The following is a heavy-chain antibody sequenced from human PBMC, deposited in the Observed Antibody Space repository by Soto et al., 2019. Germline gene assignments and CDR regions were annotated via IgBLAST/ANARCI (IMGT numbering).Heavy chain of an antibody. CDR2: INPNGGT. D-gene: IGHD4-17*01. Sequence: QVQLVQSGAEVKRPGASVKVSCKASGYTLTDNYMHWVREAPGQGLEWMGWINPNGGTNYAQKFQGRGTMTRDTSISTAYMELSRLRSDDTAGHYCARSLTTLTTLLDYWGQGTLVTVSS. V-gene: IGHV1-2*02. J-gene: IGHJ4*02. CDR3: ARSLTTLTTLLDY. CDR1: GYTLTDNY.